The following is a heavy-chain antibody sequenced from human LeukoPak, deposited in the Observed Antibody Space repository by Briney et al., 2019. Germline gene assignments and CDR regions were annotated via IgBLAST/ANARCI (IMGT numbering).Heavy chain of an antibody. CDR1: GGSISSYY. CDR3: ARGGGYDSLFDY. CDR2: IYYSGST. Sequence: SETLSLTCTVSGGSISSYYWSWMREPPGKGLEWIGYIYYSGSTNYNPSLKSRVTISVDTSKNQFSLKLSSVTAADTAVYYCARGGGYDSLFDYWGQGTLVTVSS. D-gene: IGHD5-12*01. V-gene: IGHV4-59*01. J-gene: IGHJ4*02.